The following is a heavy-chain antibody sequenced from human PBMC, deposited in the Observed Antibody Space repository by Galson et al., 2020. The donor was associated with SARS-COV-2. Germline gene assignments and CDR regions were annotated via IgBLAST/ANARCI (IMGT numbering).Heavy chain of an antibody. CDR2: INPNSGGT. Sequence: ASVKVSCKASGYTFTGYYMHWVRQAPGQGLEWMGWINPNSGGTNYAQKFQGRVTMTRDTSISTAYMELSRLRSDDTAVYYCARLASYGKAYYYYYMDVWGKGTTVTVSS. CDR3: ARLASYGKAYYYYYMDV. D-gene: IGHD5-18*01. V-gene: IGHV1-2*02. J-gene: IGHJ6*03. CDR1: GYTFTGYY.